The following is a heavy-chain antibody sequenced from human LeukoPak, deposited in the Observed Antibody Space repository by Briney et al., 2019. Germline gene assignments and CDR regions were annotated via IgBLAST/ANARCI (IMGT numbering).Heavy chain of an antibody. CDR2: IHKTGST. D-gene: IGHD2-21*01. Sequence: SETRSLTCTASGGSISSSSHYWGWIRQPPGKGLEWIASIHKTGSTFYNPSLKSRVTISVDTSKNQFSLNLRSVTAADTAVYDCARHERGDQGDPNGFDPRGQGTLVTVSS. CDR1: GGSISSSSHY. V-gene: IGHV4-39*01. J-gene: IGHJ5*02. CDR3: ARHERGDQGDPNGFDP.